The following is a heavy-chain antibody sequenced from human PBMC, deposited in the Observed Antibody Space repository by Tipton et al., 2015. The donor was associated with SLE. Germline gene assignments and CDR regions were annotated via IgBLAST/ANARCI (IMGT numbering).Heavy chain of an antibody. D-gene: IGHD3-9*01. Sequence: TLSLTCTVSGYSISSGYYWGWIRQPPGKGLEWIGEINHSGSTNYNPSLKSRVTISVDTSKNQFSLKLSSVTAADTAVYYCARGPLVLRYFDRPVDYWGQGTLVTVSS. V-gene: IGHV4-38-2*02. CDR1: GYSISSGYY. CDR3: ARGPLVLRYFDRPVDY. CDR2: INHSGST. J-gene: IGHJ4*02.